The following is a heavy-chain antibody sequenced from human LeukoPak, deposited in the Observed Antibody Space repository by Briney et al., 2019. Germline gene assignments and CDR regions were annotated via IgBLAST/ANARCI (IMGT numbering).Heavy chain of an antibody. V-gene: IGHV1-8*01. Sequence: ASVKVSYKASGYTFTSYGINWVRQATGQGLEWMGWMNPNSGNTGYAQKFQGRVTMIRNTSISTAYMELSSLRSEDTAVYYCAREWHCSSTSCNNWFDPWGQGTLVTVSS. CDR1: GYTFTSYG. CDR3: AREWHCSSTSCNNWFDP. CDR2: MNPNSGNT. D-gene: IGHD2-2*01. J-gene: IGHJ5*02.